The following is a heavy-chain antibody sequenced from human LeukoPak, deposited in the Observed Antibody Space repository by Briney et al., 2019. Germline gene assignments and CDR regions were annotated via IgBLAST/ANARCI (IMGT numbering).Heavy chain of an antibody. CDR1: GVSISSSSYY. CDR3: AKGYSYADNWFDP. V-gene: IGHV4-39*01. CDR2: TYFRGST. J-gene: IGHJ5*02. D-gene: IGHD5-18*01. Sequence: SETLSLTCTVSGVSISSSSYYWGWIRQPPGKGLEWIGSTYFRGSTYYNPSLKSRVTISVDTSKNQLSLKLSAVTAADTAVYYCAKGYSYADNWFDPWGQGTLVTASS.